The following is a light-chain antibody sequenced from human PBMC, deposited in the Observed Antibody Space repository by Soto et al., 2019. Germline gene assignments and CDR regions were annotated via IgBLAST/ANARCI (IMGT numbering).Light chain of an antibody. CDR2: GSS. Sequence: VGDRVTITCRASQAIRNDLAWYQQKPGRAPKRLIYGSSSLQSGVPSRFSGSAFGTEFTLTISSLQPEDFATYYCQQLAGFPITFGQGTRLEIK. V-gene: IGKV1-17*01. CDR3: QQLAGFPIT. J-gene: IGKJ5*01. CDR1: QAIRND.